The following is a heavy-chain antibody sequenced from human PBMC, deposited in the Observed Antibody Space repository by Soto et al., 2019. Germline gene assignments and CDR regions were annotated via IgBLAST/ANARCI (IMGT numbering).Heavy chain of an antibody. CDR2: IIPIFCTA. D-gene: IGHD5-12*01. CDR3: ARVAMREYRNLDS. Sequence: QVQLVQSGAELKKPGSSVKFSCKASGGTCSSYAISWVRQAPGQGREWMGGIIPIFCTANYAQKVQGGVTITADESPSTASVVLSSLRSEGRAVYYCARVAMREYRNLDSWGQGTLVTVSS. V-gene: IGHV1-69*01. CDR1: GGTCSSYA. J-gene: IGHJ4*02.